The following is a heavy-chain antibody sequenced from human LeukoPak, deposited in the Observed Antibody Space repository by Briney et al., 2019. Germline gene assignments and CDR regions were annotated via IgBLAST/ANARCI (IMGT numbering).Heavy chain of an antibody. CDR1: GGTFSSYA. CDR3: ARDHGYYYDSSGSDY. D-gene: IGHD3-22*01. CDR2: IIPILGIA. J-gene: IGHJ4*02. Sequence: VASVKVSCKASGGTFSSYAISWVRQAPGQGLEWMGRIIPILGIANYAQKFQGRVTITADKSTSTAYMELSSLRSEDTAVYYCARDHGYYYDSSGSDYWGQGTLVTVSS. V-gene: IGHV1-69*04.